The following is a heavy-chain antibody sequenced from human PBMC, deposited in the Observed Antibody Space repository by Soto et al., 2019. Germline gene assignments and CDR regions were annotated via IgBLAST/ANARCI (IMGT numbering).Heavy chain of an antibody. Sequence: QVQLVESGGGLVQPGGSLRLSCAVSGFRLSDYEMSWIRQAPGKGPEWVSFISRSGDTIYYVDSVKGRFSISRDNAKNSVYLQVRSLRVEDTAAYFCARDQVQYGSGYYTRYYGLDVWGQGATVTVSS. CDR2: ISRSGDTI. J-gene: IGHJ6*02. D-gene: IGHD6-19*01. V-gene: IGHV3-11*01. CDR3: ARDQVQYGSGYYTRYYGLDV. CDR1: GFRLSDYE.